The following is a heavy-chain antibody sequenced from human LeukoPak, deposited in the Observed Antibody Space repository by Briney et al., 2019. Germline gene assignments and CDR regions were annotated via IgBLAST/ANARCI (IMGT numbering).Heavy chain of an antibody. CDR3: ARARSGYYYYYMDV. J-gene: IGHJ6*03. D-gene: IGHD3-16*02. CDR2: INSDGSST. V-gene: IGHV3-74*01. Sequence: GGSLRLSCAASGFTFSSYWMHWVRQAPGKGLVWVSRINSDGSSTSYADSVKGRFTISRDNAKNTLYLQMNSLRAEDTAVHYCARARSGYYYYYMDVWGKGTTVTVSS. CDR1: GFTFSSYW.